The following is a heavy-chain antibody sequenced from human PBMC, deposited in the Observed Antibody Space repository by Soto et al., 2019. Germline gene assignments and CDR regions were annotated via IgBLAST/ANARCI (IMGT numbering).Heavy chain of an antibody. CDR2: IRSKAYGGTT. J-gene: IGHJ6*02. CDR1: EFTFGDYS. CDR3: TRDGPLYCSGGSCSTDYYYYGMDV. V-gene: IGHV3-49*03. Sequence: GGSLRLSCTASEFTFGDYSMSWFRQAPGKGLEWVGFIRSKAYGGTTEYAASVKGRFTISRDDSKSIAYLQMNSLKTEDTAVYYCTRDGPLYCSGGSCSTDYYYYGMDVWGQGTTVTVSS. D-gene: IGHD2-15*01.